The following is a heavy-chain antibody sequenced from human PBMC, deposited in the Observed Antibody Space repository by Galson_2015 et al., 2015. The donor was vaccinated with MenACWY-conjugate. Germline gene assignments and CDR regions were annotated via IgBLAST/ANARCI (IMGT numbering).Heavy chain of an antibody. Sequence: SLRLSCAASGFIFSSHTMNWVRQAPGKGLEWVSSISISSSYIYYADSVKGRFTISRDNAKNSLYLQMNSLTAEDTAVYYCARDYARLEWLSAYYFDYWGQGTPVTVFS. CDR1: GFIFSSHT. V-gene: IGHV3-21*01. CDR2: ISISSSYI. D-gene: IGHD3-3*01. CDR3: ARDYARLEWLSAYYFDY. J-gene: IGHJ4*02.